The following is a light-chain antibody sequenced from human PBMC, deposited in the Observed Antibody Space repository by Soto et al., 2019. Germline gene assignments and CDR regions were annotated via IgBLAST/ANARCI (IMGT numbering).Light chain of an antibody. CDR2: AAS. V-gene: IGKV1-39*01. CDR1: QSISSY. Sequence: DIQMTQSPSSLSASVGDRVTITCRASQSISSYLNWYQQKPGKAPKLLIYAASSLHSGVPSRFSGSGAGTDFTLTISSLQPEDFATDDCQQRYSPPYTFGQGTKLDIK. J-gene: IGKJ2*01. CDR3: QQRYSPPYT.